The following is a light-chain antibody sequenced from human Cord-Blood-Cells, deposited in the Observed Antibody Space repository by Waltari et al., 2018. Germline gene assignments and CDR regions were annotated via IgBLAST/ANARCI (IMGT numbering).Light chain of an antibody. CDR2: DAS. CDR1: QDISNY. CDR3: QQYDNLLT. J-gene: IGKJ5*01. V-gene: IGKV1-33*01. Sequence: DIQMTQSPSSLSASVGERDTITCQASQDISNYLNWYQQKPGKAPKLLIYDASNLETGVPSRFSGSGSGTDFTFSISSLQPEDIATYYCQQYDNLLTFGQGTRLEIK.